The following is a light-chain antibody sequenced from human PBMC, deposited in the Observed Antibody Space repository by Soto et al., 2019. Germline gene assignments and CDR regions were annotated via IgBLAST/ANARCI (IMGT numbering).Light chain of an antibody. V-gene: IGKV3-11*01. CDR1: QSVSSY. CDR2: DAS. CDR3: QQRSNWPGT. J-gene: IGKJ1*01. Sequence: EIVLTQSLATLALSPLERSPLXSRASQSVSSYLAWYQQKPGQAPRLLIYDASNRATGIPARFSGSGSGTDFTLTISSLEPEDFAVYYCQQRSNWPGTFGQGTKVDIK.